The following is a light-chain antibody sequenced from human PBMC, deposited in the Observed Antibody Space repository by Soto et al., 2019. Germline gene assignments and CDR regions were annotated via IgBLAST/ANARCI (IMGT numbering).Light chain of an antibody. Sequence: QSVLTQPPSVSGAPGQRVTISCTGSSSNIGPEYGIRWYQHLPGTAPKLLIYGVNSRPSGVPDRFSGSKSGSSASLAIAGLQAEDEADYYCQSYDDSLGGFYVFGTGTKLTVL. V-gene: IGLV1-40*01. CDR3: QSYDDSLGGFYV. CDR2: GVN. CDR1: SSNIGPEYG. J-gene: IGLJ1*01.